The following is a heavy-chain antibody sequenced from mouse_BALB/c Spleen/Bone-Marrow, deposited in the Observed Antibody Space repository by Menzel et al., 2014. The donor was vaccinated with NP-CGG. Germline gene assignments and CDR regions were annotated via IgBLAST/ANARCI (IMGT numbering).Heavy chain of an antibody. CDR2: INPYYGST. Sequence: QLQQSGPELVKPGASVKISCKASGYSFTDYIMLWVKQSHGKSLEWIGNINPYYGSTSYNLKFKGKATLTVDKSSSTAYMQLNSLISEDSAVYYCARYGNYNIYYAMDYWGQGTSVTVSS. CDR1: GYSFTDYI. V-gene: IGHV1-39*01. D-gene: IGHD2-1*01. J-gene: IGHJ4*01. CDR3: ARYGNYNIYYAMDY.